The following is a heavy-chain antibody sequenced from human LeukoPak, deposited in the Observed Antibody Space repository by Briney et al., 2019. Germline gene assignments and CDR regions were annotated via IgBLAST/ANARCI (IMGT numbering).Heavy chain of an antibody. D-gene: IGHD6-19*01. V-gene: IGHV3-7*01. J-gene: IGHJ5*02. CDR2: IKGDGSEK. CDR1: GFTVSSNY. CDR3: VRQAGVS. Sequence: GGSLRLSCAASGFTVSSNYMSWVRRAPGKGLECVANIKGDGSEKNYVDSVKGRFTISRDNAKNSLYLQMNSLRAEDTAVYYCVRQAGVSWGQGTLVTVSS.